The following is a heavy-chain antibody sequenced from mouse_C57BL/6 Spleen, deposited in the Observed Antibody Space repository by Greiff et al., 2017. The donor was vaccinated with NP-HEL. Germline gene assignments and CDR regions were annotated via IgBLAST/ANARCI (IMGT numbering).Heavy chain of an antibody. CDR3: ARVLDGYYGY. J-gene: IGHJ2*01. CDR1: GYTFTDYN. Sequence: VHVKQSGPELVKPGASVKMSCKASGYTFTDYNMHWVKQSHGKSLEWIGYINPNNGGTSYNQKFKGKATLTVNKPSSTAYMELRSLTSEDSAVYYCARVLDGYYGYWGQGTTLTVSS. CDR2: INPNNGGT. V-gene: IGHV1-22*01. D-gene: IGHD2-3*01.